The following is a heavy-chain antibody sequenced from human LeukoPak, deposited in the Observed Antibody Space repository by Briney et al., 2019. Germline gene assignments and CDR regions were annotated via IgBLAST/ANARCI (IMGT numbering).Heavy chain of an antibody. J-gene: IGHJ4*02. Sequence: SETLSLTCTVSGGSINTYYGAWIRQPPGKGLEWIGHIHYSGSANYNPSLKSRVSISVDTSKKQFSLKLRSVSAADAALYYCARGVVPASSHLPLLEYWGQGTLVAVSS. CDR3: ARGVVPASSHLPLLEY. V-gene: IGHV4-59*01. D-gene: IGHD2-2*01. CDR1: GGSINTYY. CDR2: IHYSGSA.